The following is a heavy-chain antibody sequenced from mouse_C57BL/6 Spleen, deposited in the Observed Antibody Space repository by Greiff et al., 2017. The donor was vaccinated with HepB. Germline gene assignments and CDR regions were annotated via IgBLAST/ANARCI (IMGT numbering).Heavy chain of an antibody. CDR1: GYAFSSYW. D-gene: IGHD1-1*01. Sequence: VQLQQSGAELVKPGASVKISCKASGYAFSSYWMNWVKQRPGKGLEWIGQIYPGDGDTNYNGKFKGKATLTADKSSSTAYMQLSSLTSEDSAVYFCARSNYGSSGGSYFDYWGQGTTLTVSS. V-gene: IGHV1-80*01. CDR2: IYPGDGDT. CDR3: ARSNYGSSGGSYFDY. J-gene: IGHJ2*01.